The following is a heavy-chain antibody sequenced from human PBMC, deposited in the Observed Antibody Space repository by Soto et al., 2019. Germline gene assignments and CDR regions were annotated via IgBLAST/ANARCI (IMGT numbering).Heavy chain of an antibody. CDR3: ARTNWNGGYYFDY. J-gene: IGHJ4*02. D-gene: IGHD1-20*01. Sequence: SETLSLTCTVSGGSMNPYYWSWIRQPPGKGLEWIGYIYYSGTTNYNASLKSRVTISVDTSKKQSSLKLSSVTAADTAVYYCARTNWNGGYYFDYWGQGTLVTVSS. CDR1: GGSMNPYY. V-gene: IGHV4-59*01. CDR2: IYYSGTT.